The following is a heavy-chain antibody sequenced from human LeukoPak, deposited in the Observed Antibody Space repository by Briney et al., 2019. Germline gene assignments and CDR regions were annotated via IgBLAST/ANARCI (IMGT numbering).Heavy chain of an antibody. CDR1: GFTFSTYW. CDR3: ARGGGDWESPFDY. Sequence: GGSLRLSCAASGFTFSTYWMSRVRQALGKGLEWVANIKQDGSEKYYVDSVRGRFTISRDNTKNSRYLQMNSLRAEDTAVYCCARGGGDWESPFDYWGQGTLVTVSS. CDR2: IKQDGSEK. J-gene: IGHJ4*02. V-gene: IGHV3-7*01. D-gene: IGHD2-21*02.